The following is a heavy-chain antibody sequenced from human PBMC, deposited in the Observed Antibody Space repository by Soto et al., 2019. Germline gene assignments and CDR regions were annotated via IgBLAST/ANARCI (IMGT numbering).Heavy chain of an antibody. Sequence: QVQLVQSGAEVKKPGSSVKVSCKASGGTFSSYAISWVRQAPGQGLEWMGGIIPIFGTANYAQKFQGRVTITADESTSTAYMELSSLRSEHTAVYYCARTYYDYVWGRYRYMDYWGQGTLVTVSS. J-gene: IGHJ4*02. CDR1: GGTFSSYA. CDR3: ARTYYDYVWGRYRYMDY. V-gene: IGHV1-69*01. CDR2: IIPIFGTA. D-gene: IGHD3-16*02.